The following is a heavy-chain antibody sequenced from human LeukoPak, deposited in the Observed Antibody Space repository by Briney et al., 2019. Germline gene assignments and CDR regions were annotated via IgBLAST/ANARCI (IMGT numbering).Heavy chain of an antibody. CDR3: ARRDYYDSSGYGY. CDR2: INYSGNT. D-gene: IGHD3-22*01. CDR1: GGSISSYY. Sequence: SETLSLTCTVSGGSISSYYWSWIRQPPGKGLEWIGYINYSGNTNYNPSLKSRVTISVDTSKNQFSLKLSSVTAADTAVYYCARRDYYDSSGYGYWGQGTLVTVSS. V-gene: IGHV4-59*08. J-gene: IGHJ4*02.